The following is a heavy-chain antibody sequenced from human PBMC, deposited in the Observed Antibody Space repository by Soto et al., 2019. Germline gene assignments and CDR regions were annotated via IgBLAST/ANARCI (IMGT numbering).Heavy chain of an antibody. CDR2: IYYSGST. CDR3: ARGWYSSNWFDP. D-gene: IGHD6-19*01. Sequence: SETLSLTCAVYGGSFSGYYWSWIRQPPGKGLEWIGYIYYSGSTNYNPSLKSRVTISVDTSKNQFSLKLSSVTAADTAVYYCARGWYSSNWFDPWGQGTLVTVSS. CDR1: GGSFSGYY. J-gene: IGHJ5*02. V-gene: IGHV4-59*01.